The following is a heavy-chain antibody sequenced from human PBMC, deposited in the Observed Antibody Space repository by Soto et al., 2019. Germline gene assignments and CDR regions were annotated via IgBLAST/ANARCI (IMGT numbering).Heavy chain of an antibody. CDR2: INHSGST. J-gene: IGHJ4*02. CDR1: GGSFSGYY. CDR3: AITDTLSVSRDY. V-gene: IGHV4-34*01. Sequence: PSETLSLTCAVYGGSFSGYYWSWIRQPPGKGLEWIGEINHSGSTNYNPSLKSRVTISVDTSKNQFSLKLSSVTAADTAVYYCAITDTLSVSRDYWGQGTLVTVSS. D-gene: IGHD5-18*01.